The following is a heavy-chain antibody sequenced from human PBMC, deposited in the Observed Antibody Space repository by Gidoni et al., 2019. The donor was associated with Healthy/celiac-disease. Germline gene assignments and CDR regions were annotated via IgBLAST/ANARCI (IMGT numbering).Heavy chain of an antibody. CDR2: IRSSSSYI. Sequence: EVQLVESGGGLVKPGGSLRLSCAASGFTFSSYSMNWVRQAPGKGLEWVSCIRSSSSYIYYADSVKGRFTISRDNAKKSLYLQMNSLRAEDTAVYYCARVQMATNAFDIWGQGTMVTVSS. CDR1: GFTFSSYS. CDR3: ARVQMATNAFDI. V-gene: IGHV3-21*01. J-gene: IGHJ3*02. D-gene: IGHD5-12*01.